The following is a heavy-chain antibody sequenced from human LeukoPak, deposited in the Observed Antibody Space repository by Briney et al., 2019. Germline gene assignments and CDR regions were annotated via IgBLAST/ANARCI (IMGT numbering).Heavy chain of an antibody. V-gene: IGHV4-30-4*01. Sequence: SETLSLTCTVSGGSISSGDYYWSWIRQPPGKGLEWIGYIYYSGSTYYNPSLKSRVTISVDTSKNQFSLKLSSVTAADTAVYYCARQVSGRRGFDYWGQGTLVTVSS. CDR1: GGSISSGDYY. CDR2: IYYSGST. D-gene: IGHD6-25*01. J-gene: IGHJ4*02. CDR3: ARQVSGRRGFDY.